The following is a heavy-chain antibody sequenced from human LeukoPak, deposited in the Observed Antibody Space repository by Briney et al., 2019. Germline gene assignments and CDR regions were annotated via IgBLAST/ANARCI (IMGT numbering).Heavy chain of an antibody. CDR3: AKPARGSGIQDGFDS. CDR2: MSVVTDRT. D-gene: IGHD3-10*01. Sequence: PGGSLRLSCSASGFNFRNYAIHWVRQAPGKGLEYVSAMSVVTDRTFYADSVMGRFTISRDNSANTLYLQMSSLRPEDTAVYYCAKPARGSGIQDGFDSWGQGTLVAVSS. V-gene: IGHV3-64D*06. CDR1: GFNFRNYA. J-gene: IGHJ4*02.